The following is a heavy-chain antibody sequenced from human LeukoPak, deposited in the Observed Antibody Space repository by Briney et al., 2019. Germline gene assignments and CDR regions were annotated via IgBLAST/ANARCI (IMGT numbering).Heavy chain of an antibody. D-gene: IGHD6-19*01. CDR3: AKDRVLAVAGFDY. CDR2: ISGSGGST. CDR1: GFTFSSYA. Sequence: GGSLRLSCAASGFTFSSYAMSWVRQAPGKGLEWVSAISGSGGSTYYADSVKGRFTISRDNSKNTLYLQMDSLRAEDTAVYYCAKDRVLAVAGFDYWGQGTLVTVSS. J-gene: IGHJ4*02. V-gene: IGHV3-23*01.